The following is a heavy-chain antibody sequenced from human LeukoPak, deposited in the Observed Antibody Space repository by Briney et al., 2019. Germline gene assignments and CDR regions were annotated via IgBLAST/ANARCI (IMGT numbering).Heavy chain of an antibody. Sequence: SETLSLTCTVSGGSISSYYWSWIRQPPGKGLEWIGYIYYSGSTNYNPSLKSRVTISVDTSKNQFSLKLTSVTAADTAVYYCARTTEGGYTYGYFYYYYMDVWGKGTTVTICS. CDR1: GGSISSYY. CDR2: IYYSGST. V-gene: IGHV4-59*01. J-gene: IGHJ6*03. D-gene: IGHD5-18*01. CDR3: ARTTEGGYTYGYFYYYYMDV.